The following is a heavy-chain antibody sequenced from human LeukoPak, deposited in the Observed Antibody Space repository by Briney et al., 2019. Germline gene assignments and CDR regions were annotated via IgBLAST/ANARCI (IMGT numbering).Heavy chain of an antibody. D-gene: IGHD5-24*01. V-gene: IGHV3-11*01. CDR2: ISASGDTI. J-gene: IGHJ4*02. CDR1: GFTFSDHY. Sequence: GGSLRLSCAESGFTFSDHYMSWHRQAPGKGLEWVSYISASGDTIYYADSVKGRFTISRDNARNSLYLQTSSLRAEDTAVYYCAARSVASNPEAYWGQGTLVTVSS. CDR3: AARSVASNPEAY.